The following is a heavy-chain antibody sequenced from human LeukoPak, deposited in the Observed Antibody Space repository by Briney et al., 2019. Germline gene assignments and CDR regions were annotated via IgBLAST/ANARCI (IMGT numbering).Heavy chain of an antibody. J-gene: IGHJ4*02. CDR1: GYTFSNYI. Sequence: ASVTVSCKASGYTFSNYIINGVRQAPGQGPEGMGWLNTNTGDPASAQGFTGRFAFSMDKSITTAFLYIHDLKAEDTPAYYCARASRGVIGLLEYWGQGARVTVSS. V-gene: IGHV7-4-1*01. CDR2: LNTNTGDP. CDR3: ARASRGVIGLLEY. D-gene: IGHD3-16*02.